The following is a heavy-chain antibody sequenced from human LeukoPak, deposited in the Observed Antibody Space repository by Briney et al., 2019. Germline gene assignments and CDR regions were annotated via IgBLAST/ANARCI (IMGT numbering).Heavy chain of an antibody. CDR1: GFSFSNYE. J-gene: IGHJ4*02. D-gene: IGHD3-10*01. CDR2: ISFDGSAK. CDR3: AKPLTYYYDSGNFYNGPFFDY. V-gene: IGHV3-30*18. Sequence: GGSLRLSCAASGFSFSNYEMDWVRQAPGKGLEGVAPISFDGSAKYYADSVKGRFTISRDNSKNTLYLQMNSLRAEDTAVYYCAKPLTYYYDSGNFYNGPFFDYWGQGTLVTVSS.